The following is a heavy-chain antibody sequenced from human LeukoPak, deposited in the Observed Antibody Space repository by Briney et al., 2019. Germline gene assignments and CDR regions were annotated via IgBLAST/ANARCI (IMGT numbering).Heavy chain of an antibody. CDR1: GGSFIGYY. V-gene: IGHV4-34*01. J-gene: IGHJ4*02. CDR3: ARGSWFGYSYGYWY. CDR2: INHSGST. D-gene: IGHD5-18*01. Sequence: ETLSLTCAVYGGSFIGYYWSWIRHPPGKGLQWLGAINHSGSTNYNPSFKSRVTISVDTSKNQFSLKLSSVTAADTAVYYCARGSWFGYSYGYWYWGQGTLVTVSS.